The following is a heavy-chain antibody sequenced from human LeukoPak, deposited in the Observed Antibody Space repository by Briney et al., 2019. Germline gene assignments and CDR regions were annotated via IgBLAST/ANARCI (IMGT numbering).Heavy chain of an antibody. CDR3: ARATQRYCSGTTCFPYWFDP. V-gene: IGHV4-59*01. D-gene: IGHD2-2*01. J-gene: IGHJ5*02. Sequence: SETLSLTCTVSGGSISSYYWSWIRQPPGKGLEWIGYIYYSGSTNYNPSLKSRVTMSVDMSRRQFSLMLSSVTAADTAVYYCARATQRYCSGTTCFPYWFDPWGQGTLVTVSS. CDR2: IYYSGST. CDR1: GGSISSYY.